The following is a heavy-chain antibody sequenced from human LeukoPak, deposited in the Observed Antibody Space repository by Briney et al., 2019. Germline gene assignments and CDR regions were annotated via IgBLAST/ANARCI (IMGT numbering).Heavy chain of an antibody. V-gene: IGHV1-18*01. CDR3: ARENDYDDYGGAFDI. D-gene: IGHD4-17*01. J-gene: IGHJ3*02. CDR2: ISGYNGHT. CDR1: GGTFSSYA. Sequence: ASVNVSCKASGGTFSSYAISWVRQVPGQGLEWLGWISGYNGHTKYAQKMQGRVTMTRDKSTSTVYMELRSLISDDTAIYYCARENDYDDYGGAFDIWGQGTMVTVSS.